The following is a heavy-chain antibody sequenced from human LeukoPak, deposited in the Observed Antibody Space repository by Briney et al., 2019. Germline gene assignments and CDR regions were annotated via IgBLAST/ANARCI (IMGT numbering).Heavy chain of an antibody. Sequence: GGSLRLSCAASGFTFSSYAMSWVRQAPGKGLEWVSAISGSGGSTYYADSAKGRFTISRDNSKNTLYLQMNSLRAEDTAVYYCAKDLIQTIVGATLDDYWGQGTLVTVSS. J-gene: IGHJ4*02. CDR3: AKDLIQTIVGATLDDY. V-gene: IGHV3-23*01. CDR2: ISGSGGST. D-gene: IGHD1-26*01. CDR1: GFTFSSYA.